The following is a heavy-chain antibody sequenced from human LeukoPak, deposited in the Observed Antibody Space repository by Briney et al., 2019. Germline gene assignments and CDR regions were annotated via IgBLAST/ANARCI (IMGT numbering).Heavy chain of an antibody. Sequence: GGSLRLSCAASGFTFRNYGMSWARQAPGKGLEWVSTISGGVLSTYYADSVKGRFTISRDNSKNTLYLQMNSLRADDTAVYYCAKHLGYSTSSGIDYWGQGTLVTVSS. D-gene: IGHD6-6*01. V-gene: IGHV3-23*01. CDR1: GFTFRNYG. CDR3: AKHLGYSTSSGIDY. CDR2: ISGGVLST. J-gene: IGHJ4*02.